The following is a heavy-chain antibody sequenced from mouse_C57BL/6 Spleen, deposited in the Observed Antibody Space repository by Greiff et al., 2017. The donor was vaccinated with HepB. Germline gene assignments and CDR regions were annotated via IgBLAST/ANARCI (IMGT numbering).Heavy chain of an antibody. J-gene: IGHJ3*01. V-gene: IGHV14-2*01. CDR2: TDPEDGET. CDR1: GFNIKDYY. Sequence: EVQLQQSGAELVKPGASVKLSCTASGFNIKDYYMHWVKQRTEQGLEWIGRTDPEDGETKYAPQFQGKATITADTSSNTAYLQLSSLTSEDTAVYYCARSRGSSPAWFAYWGQGTLVTVSA. D-gene: IGHD1-1*01. CDR3: ARSRGSSPAWFAY.